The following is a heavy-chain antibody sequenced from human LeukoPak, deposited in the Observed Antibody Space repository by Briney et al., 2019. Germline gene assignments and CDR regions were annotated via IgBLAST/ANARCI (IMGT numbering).Heavy chain of an antibody. CDR1: GYTFTSYG. J-gene: IGHJ4*02. CDR3: ARAVHTRRDGSYYFDY. CDR2: MNPNSGNT. D-gene: IGHD5-24*01. Sequence: ASVKVSCKASGYTFTSYGINWVRQATGQGLEWMGWMNPNSGNTGYAQKFQGRVTITRNTSISTAYMELSSLRSEDTAVYYCARAVHTRRDGSYYFDYWGQGTLVTVSS. V-gene: IGHV1-8*03.